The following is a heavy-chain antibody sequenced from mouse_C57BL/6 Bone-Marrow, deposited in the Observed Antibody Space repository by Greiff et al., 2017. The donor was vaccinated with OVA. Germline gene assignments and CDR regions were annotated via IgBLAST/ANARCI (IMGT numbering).Heavy chain of an antibody. Sequence: VHLVESGAELARPGASVKLSCKASGYTFTSYGISWVKQRTGQGLEWIGEIYPRSGNTYYNEKFKGKATLTADKSSSTAYMELRSLTSEDSAVYFCARGIYYDYEAYWGQGTLVTVSA. CDR1: GYTFTSYG. V-gene: IGHV1-81*01. J-gene: IGHJ3*01. D-gene: IGHD2-4*01. CDR3: ARGIYYDYEAY. CDR2: IYPRSGNT.